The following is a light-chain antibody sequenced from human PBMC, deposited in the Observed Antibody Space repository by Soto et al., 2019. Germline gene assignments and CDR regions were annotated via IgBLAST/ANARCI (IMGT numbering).Light chain of an antibody. CDR1: QSVSIN. CDR2: EAS. J-gene: IGKJ4*02. Sequence: EIVMTQSQATLSVSPGDRATLSGGASQSVSINLAWYQQKPGQAPRLLIYEASTRVIGIPARFSGSGSGTEFTLTISSLTSEHFELYYRQQYGSSATFGGGTKVDIK. CDR3: QQYGSSAT. V-gene: IGKV3D-15*01.